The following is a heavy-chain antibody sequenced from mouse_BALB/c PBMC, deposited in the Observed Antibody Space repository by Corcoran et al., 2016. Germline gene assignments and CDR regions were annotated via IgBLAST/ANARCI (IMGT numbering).Heavy chain of an antibody. J-gene: IGHJ2*01. CDR1: GYTFTDYN. CDR2: INPNNGGT. CDR3: ARRDYFGSSPSDY. Sequence: EVLLQQSGPELVKPGTSVKIPCKASGYTFTDYNMDWVKQSHGKSLEWIGDINPNNGGTIYNQKFKGKATLTVDKSSSTVYMEIRSLTSEDAAVYYCARRDYFGSSPSDYWGQGTTLTVSS. D-gene: IGHD1-1*01. V-gene: IGHV1-18*01.